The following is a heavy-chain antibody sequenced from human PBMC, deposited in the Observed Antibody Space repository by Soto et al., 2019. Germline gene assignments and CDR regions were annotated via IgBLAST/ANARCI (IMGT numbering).Heavy chain of an antibody. CDR2: INHSGST. Sequence: SETLSLTCAVYGGSFSGYYWSWIRQPPGKGLEWIGEINHSGSTNYNPSLKSRVTISVDTSKNQFSLKLSSVTAADTAVYYCASRRGFWSGYYSGGYYYYMDVWGKGTTVTVSS. J-gene: IGHJ6*03. CDR3: ASRRGFWSGYYSGGYYYYMDV. CDR1: GGSFSGYY. V-gene: IGHV4-34*01. D-gene: IGHD3-3*01.